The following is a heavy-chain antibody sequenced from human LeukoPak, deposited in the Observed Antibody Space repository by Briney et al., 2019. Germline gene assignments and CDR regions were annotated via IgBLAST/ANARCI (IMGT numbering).Heavy chain of an antibody. J-gene: IGHJ4*02. CDR1: GLAFSSYA. CDR2: ISGSGGST. CDR3: AKEYYYCSGSFDY. Sequence: GGPLRLSCEASGLAFSSYAMSWARQAPGKGLEWVSAISGSGGSTHYADSVKGRFTISRDNSKNTLYLQMNSLRAEDTAVYYCAKEYYYCSGSFDYWGQGTLVTVSA. D-gene: IGHD3-10*01. V-gene: IGHV3-23*01.